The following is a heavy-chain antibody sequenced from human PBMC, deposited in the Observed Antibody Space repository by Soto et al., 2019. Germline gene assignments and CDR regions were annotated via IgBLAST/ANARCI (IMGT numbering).Heavy chain of an antibody. CDR3: ARDYYDILTGYYNVLYY. D-gene: IGHD3-9*01. J-gene: IGHJ4*02. Sequence: SVKVSCKASGGTFSRYAISWVRQAPGQGLEWMGGIIPIFGTANYAQKFQGGVTITADKSTSTAYMELSSLRSEDTAVYYCARDYYDILTGYYNVLYYWGQGTLVTVSS. V-gene: IGHV1-69*06. CDR1: GGTFSRYA. CDR2: IIPIFGTA.